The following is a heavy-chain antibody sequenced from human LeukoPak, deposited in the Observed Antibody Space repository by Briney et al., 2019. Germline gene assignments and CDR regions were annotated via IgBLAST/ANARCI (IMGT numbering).Heavy chain of an antibody. CDR2: MSGSGGRT. J-gene: IGHJ4*02. CDR1: GFTFSSYA. V-gene: IGHV3-23*01. D-gene: IGHD3-10*01. Sequence: GGSLRLSCAASGFTFSSYAMTWVRQAPGKGLEWVSGMSGSGGRTYYTDSVKGRFTISRDNSKNTLYLQMNSLRAEDTAVYYCAKDAYGSRLDYWGQGTLVTVSS. CDR3: AKDAYGSRLDY.